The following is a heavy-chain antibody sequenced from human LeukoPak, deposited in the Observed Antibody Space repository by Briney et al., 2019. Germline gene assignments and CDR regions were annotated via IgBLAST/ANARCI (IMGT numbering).Heavy chain of an antibody. CDR2: INPNSGGT. J-gene: IGHJ4*02. D-gene: IGHD3-22*01. V-gene: IGHV1-2*02. CDR3: ARVINDPNTYYYDSSGFLPEGAAAFDY. Sequence: ASVKVSCKASGYTFTGYYMHWVRQAPGQGLEWMGWINPNSGGTNYAQKFQGRVTMTRDTSISTAYMELSRLRSDDTAVYYCARVINDPNTYYYDSSGFLPEGAAAFDYWGQGTLVTVSS. CDR1: GYTFTGYY.